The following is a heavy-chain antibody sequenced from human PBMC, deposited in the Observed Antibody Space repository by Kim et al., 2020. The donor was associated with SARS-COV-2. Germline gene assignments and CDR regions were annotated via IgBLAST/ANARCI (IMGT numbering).Heavy chain of an antibody. Sequence: SLLLSCAASGFTFSYFWMSWVRPAPGKGLEWMANINQDGSEKHYVDSVKGRFTISRDNAKKSLYLQLNSLRADDTAVYYCAVLVASGPLYYYNAMDVWGQGTTVTVSS. V-gene: IGHV3-7*01. CDR3: AVLVASGPLYYYNAMDV. CDR1: GFTFSYFW. CDR2: INQDGSEK. D-gene: IGHD6-13*01. J-gene: IGHJ6*02.